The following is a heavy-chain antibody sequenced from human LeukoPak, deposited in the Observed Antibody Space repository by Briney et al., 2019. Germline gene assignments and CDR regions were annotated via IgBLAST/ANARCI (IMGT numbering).Heavy chain of an antibody. V-gene: IGHV1-2*02. CDR2: INPNSGGT. CDR3: ARGGGRSPTQFDY. CDR1: GYTFTGYY. J-gene: IGHJ4*02. D-gene: IGHD1-26*01. Sequence: GASVKLSCKASGYTFTGYYMHWVRQAPGQRLEWMGWINPNSGGTNYAQKFQGRVTMTRDTSISTAYMELSRLRSDDTAVYYCARGGGRSPTQFDYWGQGTLVTVSS.